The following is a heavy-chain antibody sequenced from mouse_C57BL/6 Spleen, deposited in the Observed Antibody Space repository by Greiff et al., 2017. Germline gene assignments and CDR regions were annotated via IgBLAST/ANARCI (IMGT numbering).Heavy chain of an antibody. Sequence: EVHLVESGGGLVKPGGSLKLSCAASGFTFSSYAMSWVRQTPEQRLEWVATISDGGSYTYYPDNVKGRFTISRDNAKNNLYLQMSHLKSEDTAMXYCAREEDYGSSYGYWGQGTTLTVSS. J-gene: IGHJ2*01. CDR3: AREEDYGSSYGY. D-gene: IGHD1-1*01. CDR1: GFTFSSYA. V-gene: IGHV5-4*01. CDR2: ISDGGSYT.